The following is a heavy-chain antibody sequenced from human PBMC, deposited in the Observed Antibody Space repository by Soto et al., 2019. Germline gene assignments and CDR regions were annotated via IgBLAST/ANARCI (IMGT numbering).Heavy chain of an antibody. J-gene: IGHJ6*02. Sequence: QVQLVQSGAEVKKPGSSVKVSCKASGGTFSSYAISWVRQAPGQGLEWMGGIIPIFGTANYAQKFQGRVTITADKSTSTAYMELSSLRSEDTTVYYCARARGTTVTTSKGPRYYYYGMDVWGQGTTVTVSS. CDR2: IIPIFGTA. CDR1: GGTFSSYA. CDR3: ARARGTTVTTSKGPRYYYYGMDV. V-gene: IGHV1-69*06. D-gene: IGHD4-17*01.